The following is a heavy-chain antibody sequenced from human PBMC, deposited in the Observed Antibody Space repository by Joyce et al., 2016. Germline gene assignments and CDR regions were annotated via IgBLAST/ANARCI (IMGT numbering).Heavy chain of an antibody. Sequence: EVQLVESGGGLIQPGGSLRLSCAASGFTVSNNYMTWVRQARGKGLEWVSFIYSGGDTYYADSVKGRFTISRDKNTLYLQMNSLRVEDTAVYYCARVPGFHWGQGTLVTVSS. V-gene: IGHV3-53*01. CDR2: IYSGGDT. J-gene: IGHJ4*02. CDR3: ARVPGFH. CDR1: GFTVSNNY.